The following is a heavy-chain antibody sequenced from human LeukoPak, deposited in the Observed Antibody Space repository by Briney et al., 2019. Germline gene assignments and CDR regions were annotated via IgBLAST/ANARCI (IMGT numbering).Heavy chain of an antibody. CDR3: ARWSYDDSGGYYPKRGRIFDY. CDR1: GYSFTNYR. CDR2: IYPGDSDT. Sequence: GESLKISCKGSGYSFTNYRIGWVRQLPGKGLEWMGIIYPGDSDTRYSPSFEGQVTISADKSISTAYLQWSSLKASDTAMYYCARWSYDDSGGYYPKRGRIFDYWGQGTLVTVSS. J-gene: IGHJ4*02. V-gene: IGHV5-51*01. D-gene: IGHD3-22*01.